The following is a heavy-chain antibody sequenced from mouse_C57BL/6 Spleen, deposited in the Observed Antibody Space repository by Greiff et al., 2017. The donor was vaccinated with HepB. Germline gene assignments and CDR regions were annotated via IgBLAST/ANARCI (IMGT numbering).Heavy chain of an antibody. CDR2: ISDGGSYT. CDR3: AREGVYISNWFAY. D-gene: IGHD2-5*01. Sequence: EVKLVESGGGLVKPGVSLKLSCAASGFTFSSYAMSWVRQTPEKRLEWAATISDGGSYTYYPDNVKGRFTISRDNAKNNLYLQMSHLKSEDTAMYYCAREGVYISNWFAYWGQGTLVTVSA. V-gene: IGHV5-4*01. J-gene: IGHJ3*01. CDR1: GFTFSSYA.